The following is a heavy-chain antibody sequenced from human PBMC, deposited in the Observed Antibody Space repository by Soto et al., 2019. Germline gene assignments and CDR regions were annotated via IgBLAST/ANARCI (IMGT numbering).Heavy chain of an antibody. Sequence: PSETLSLTCNVSGGSVRRGETYWSWIRQSPGNGLEWIGYIHYSGSTYYNPSLRSRVTMSLDMSKNQFSLQLSSVTAADTAVYFCSRGDSRGYHHSWFDSWGQGTLVTVSS. D-gene: IGHD3-22*01. CDR2: IHYSGST. J-gene: IGHJ5*01. CDR3: SRGDSRGYHHSWFDS. CDR1: GGSVRRGETY. V-gene: IGHV4-30-4*01.